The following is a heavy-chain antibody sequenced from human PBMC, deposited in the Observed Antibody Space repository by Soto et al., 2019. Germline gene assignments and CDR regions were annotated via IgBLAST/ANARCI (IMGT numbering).Heavy chain of an antibody. CDR3: ARGNLRIAAAGHVDY. CDR2: INHSGST. Sequence: QVQLQQWGAGLLKPSETLSLTCAVYGGSFSGYYWSWIRQPPGKGLEWIGEINHSGSTNYNPSLKSRVTISVDTSKNQFSLKLSSVTAADTAVYYCARGNLRIAAAGHVDYWDQGTLVTVSS. CDR1: GGSFSGYY. D-gene: IGHD6-13*01. V-gene: IGHV4-34*01. J-gene: IGHJ4*02.